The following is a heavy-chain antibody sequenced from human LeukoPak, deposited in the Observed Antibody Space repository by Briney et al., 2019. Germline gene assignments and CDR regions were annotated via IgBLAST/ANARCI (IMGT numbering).Heavy chain of an antibody. CDR2: IYHGGSP. D-gene: IGHD4-11*01. Sequence: PSETLSLTCAVSGYSISTGYYWGWIRQPSGKGLEWIGSIYHGGSPNYNPSLQSRVTMSVDTYKNQFSLTLSSVTAADTAVYYCVRRVRYSNYVWWFDPWGQGTLVTVGS. CDR1: GYSISTGYY. J-gene: IGHJ5*02. CDR3: VRRVRYSNYVWWFDP. V-gene: IGHV4-38-2*01.